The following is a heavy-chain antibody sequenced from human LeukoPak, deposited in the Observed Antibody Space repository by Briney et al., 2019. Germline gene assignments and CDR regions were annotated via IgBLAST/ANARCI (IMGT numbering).Heavy chain of an antibody. D-gene: IGHD3-3*01. Sequence: GGSLRLSCAASGFTFSNYNMNWVRQAPGKGLEWVSAISGSGGSTYYADSVKGRFTISRDNSKNTLYLQMNSLRAEDTAVYYCAKSVGTYYDFWSGYLSWGQGTLVTVSS. CDR3: AKSVGTYYDFWSGYLS. CDR2: ISGSGGST. V-gene: IGHV3-23*01. CDR1: GFTFSNYN. J-gene: IGHJ4*02.